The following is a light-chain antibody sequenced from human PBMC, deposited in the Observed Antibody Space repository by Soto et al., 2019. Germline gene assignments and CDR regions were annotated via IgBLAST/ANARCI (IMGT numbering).Light chain of an antibody. CDR1: QSVSSY. V-gene: IGKV3-11*01. Sequence: EIVLTQSPSTLSFSPWERSTLSCRASQSVSSYLAWYQQKPGQAPRLLIYDASNRATGIPARFSGSGSGTDFTLTISSLEPEDFAVYYCQQRSNWWTFGQGTKV. J-gene: IGKJ1*01. CDR3: QQRSNWWT. CDR2: DAS.